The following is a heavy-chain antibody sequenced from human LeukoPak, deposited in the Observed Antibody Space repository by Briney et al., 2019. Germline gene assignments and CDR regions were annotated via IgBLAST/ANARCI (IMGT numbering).Heavy chain of an antibody. J-gene: IGHJ3*02. Sequence: ASVKVSWKASGYTFTSYDINWVRQAAGQGLEWRGWMNPNSGNTGYAQKFQGRVTMTRKTSISTAYMELSSLRSEDTAVYYRARIRDGYNDAYDIWGQGTMVTVPS. D-gene: IGHD5-24*01. CDR2: MNPNSGNT. CDR1: GYTFTSYD. CDR3: ARIRDGYNDAYDI. V-gene: IGHV1-8*01.